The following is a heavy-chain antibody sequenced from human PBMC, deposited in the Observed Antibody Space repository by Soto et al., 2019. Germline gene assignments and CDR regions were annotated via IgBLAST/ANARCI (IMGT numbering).Heavy chain of an antibody. J-gene: IGHJ4*02. CDR3: ARHNYGAGSTYFDY. V-gene: IGHV4-59*08. CDR2: IYYSGST. CDR1: GGSISSYY. D-gene: IGHD3-10*01. Sequence: QVQLQESGPGLVKPSETLSLTCTVSGGSISSYYWRWIRQPPGKGLEWIGYIYYSGSTNYNPSLKSRGTISVDTAKNQFSLKLNSMTAADTAVYYCARHNYGAGSTYFDYWGQGTLVTVSS.